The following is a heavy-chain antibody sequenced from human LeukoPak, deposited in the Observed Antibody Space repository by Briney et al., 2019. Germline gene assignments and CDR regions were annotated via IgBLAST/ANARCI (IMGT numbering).Heavy chain of an antibody. D-gene: IGHD6-13*01. CDR2: IQQEGSEK. CDR1: GFTFSTYW. CDR3: ARVYNSSWLS. Sequence: GGSLRLSCAASGFTFSTYWMSWVRQAPGKGLEWVANIQQEGSEKYYVDSVKGRFTISRDNAKNSLYLQMNSLRAEDTAVYYCARVYNSSWLSWGQGTLVTVSS. V-gene: IGHV3-7*03. J-gene: IGHJ4*02.